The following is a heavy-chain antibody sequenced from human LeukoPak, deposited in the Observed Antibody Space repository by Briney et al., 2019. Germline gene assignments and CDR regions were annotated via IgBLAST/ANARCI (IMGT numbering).Heavy chain of an antibody. V-gene: IGHV4-39*07. CDR1: GGYISAYY. Sequence: SETLSLTCAVSGGYISAYYWGWIRQPPGKGLEWIGSIYYRGITYYNPSLKSRVTISVDTSKNQFSLKLSSVTAADTAVYYCARVVYDSSTYPKSYFDFWGQGTLVTVSS. CDR2: IYYRGIT. D-gene: IGHD3-22*01. CDR3: ARVVYDSSTYPKSYFDF. J-gene: IGHJ4*02.